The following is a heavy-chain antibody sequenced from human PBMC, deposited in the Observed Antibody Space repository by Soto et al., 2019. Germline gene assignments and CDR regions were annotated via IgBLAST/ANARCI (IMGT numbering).Heavy chain of an antibody. V-gene: IGHV4-39*01. Sequence: SETLSLTCTVSGGSISSSSYYWGWIRQPPGKGLEWIGRIYYSGSTYYNPSLKSRVTISVDTSKNQFSLKLSSVTAADTAVYYFASHPWVYYDFWSGYGLDYWAQETLVTFS. J-gene: IGHJ4*02. CDR1: GGSISSSSYY. CDR2: IYYSGST. CDR3: ASHPWVYYDFWSGYGLDY. D-gene: IGHD3-3*01.